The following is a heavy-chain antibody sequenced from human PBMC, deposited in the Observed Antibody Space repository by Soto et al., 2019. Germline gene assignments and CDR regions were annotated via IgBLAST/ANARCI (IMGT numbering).Heavy chain of an antibody. V-gene: IGHV3-53*01. D-gene: IGHD6-6*01. J-gene: IGHJ4*02. Sequence: GGSLRLSCAASGFTVSSNYMSWVRQAPGKGLEWVSVIYSGGSTYYADSVKGRFTISRDNSKNTLYLQMNSLRAEDTAVYYCARVVMGSSSSSDYWGQGTLVTVSS. CDR1: GFTVSSNY. CDR3: ARVVMGSSSSSDY. CDR2: IYSGGST.